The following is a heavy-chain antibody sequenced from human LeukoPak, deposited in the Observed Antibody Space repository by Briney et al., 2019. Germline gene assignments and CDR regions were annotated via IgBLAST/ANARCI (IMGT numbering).Heavy chain of an antibody. Sequence: GGSLRLSCAASGFTFSRYGIHWVRQAPGKGLEWVAVISYDGSRKYYADSVKGRFTISRDNSKNTLYLQMNSLRAEDTAVYYCAKPYYYDRSGSGVNHFDYWGQGTLVTVSS. CDR2: ISYDGSRK. J-gene: IGHJ4*02. V-gene: IGHV3-30*18. D-gene: IGHD3-22*01. CDR1: GFTFSRYG. CDR3: AKPYYYDRSGSGVNHFDY.